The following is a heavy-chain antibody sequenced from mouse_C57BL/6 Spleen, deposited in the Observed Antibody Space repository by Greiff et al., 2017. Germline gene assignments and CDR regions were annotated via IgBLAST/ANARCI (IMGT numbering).Heavy chain of an antibody. Sequence: QVQLQQPGAELVKPGASVKLSCKASGYTFTSYWMQWVKQRPGQGLEWIGEIDPSDSYTNYNQKFKGKATLTVDTSSSTAYMQLSSLTSEDSAVYYCARNDYDSFLYYFDYWGQGTTLTVSS. CDR3: ARNDYDSFLYYFDY. CDR1: GYTFTSYW. CDR2: IDPSDSYT. J-gene: IGHJ2*01. D-gene: IGHD2-4*01. V-gene: IGHV1-50*01.